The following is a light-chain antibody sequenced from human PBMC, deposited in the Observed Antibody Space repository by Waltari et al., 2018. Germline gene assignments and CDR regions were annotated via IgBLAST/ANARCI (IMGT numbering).Light chain of an antibody. V-gene: IGKV3-15*01. CDR3: QQYNNWPPNT. CDR1: QSVSSN. Sequence: ETVMTQSPATLSVSPGERATLSCRASQSVSSNLAWYQQKPGQAPRLLIYDASTRATGIPARFSGTGSGTDFTLTISSLQSEDFAVYYCQQYNNWPPNTFGGGTKVEIK. J-gene: IGKJ4*01. CDR2: DAS.